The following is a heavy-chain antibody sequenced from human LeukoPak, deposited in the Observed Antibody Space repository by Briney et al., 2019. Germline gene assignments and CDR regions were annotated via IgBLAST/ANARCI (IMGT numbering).Heavy chain of an antibody. J-gene: IGHJ4*02. CDR3: ARQPRVDWLPTR. D-gene: IGHD3-9*01. V-gene: IGHV5-51*01. CDR2: IYPGDSDT. CDR1: GYSFTAFW. Sequence: GESLKISCKGSGYSFTAFWIAWVRQMPGKGLEWMRIIYPGDSDTRYSPSFQGQVTISADKSISTAYLQWSSLKASDTAMYYCARQPRVDWLPTRWGQGTLVTVSS.